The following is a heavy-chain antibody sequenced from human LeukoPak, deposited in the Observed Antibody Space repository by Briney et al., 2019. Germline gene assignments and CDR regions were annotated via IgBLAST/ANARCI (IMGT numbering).Heavy chain of an antibody. CDR2: INPSGDTT. CDR3: ARETRSLVIGAAAGPWNY. J-gene: IGHJ4*02. D-gene: IGHD6-13*01. Sequence: GASVKVSCKASGYTFSSYYMHWVRQAPGQGHEWMGIINPSGDTTSYAQKFQDRVTMTRDTSTSTVYMELSSLRSEDTAVYYCARETRSLVIGAAAGPWNYWGQGTLVTVSS. V-gene: IGHV1-46*01. CDR1: GYTFSSYY.